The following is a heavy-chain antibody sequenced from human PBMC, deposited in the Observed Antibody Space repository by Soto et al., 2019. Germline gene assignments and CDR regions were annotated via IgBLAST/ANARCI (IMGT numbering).Heavy chain of an antibody. CDR1: GFTFSNYA. Sequence: QVQVVESGGGVVQPGRSLRLSCAASGFTFSNYAMHWFRQAPGKGLEWVAVVSYDGRSKYYADSVKGPFTVSRDNSKNTLYLEMNSLRAEDTAVYYCARDRGFSYCFDYWGQGTLVTVSS. CDR3: ARDRGFSYCFDY. D-gene: IGHD5-12*01. J-gene: IGHJ4*02. CDR2: VSYDGRSK. V-gene: IGHV3-30-3*01.